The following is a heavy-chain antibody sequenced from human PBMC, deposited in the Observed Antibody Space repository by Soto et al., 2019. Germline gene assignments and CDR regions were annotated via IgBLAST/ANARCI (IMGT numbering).Heavy chain of an antibody. CDR1: GGSFSGYY. V-gene: IGHV4-34*01. Sequence: PSETLSLTCAVYGGSFSGYYWSWIRQPPGKGLEWIGEINHSGSTNYNPSLKSRVTISVDTSKNQFSLKLSSVTAADTAVYYCASPLVGTVTTTLIVWGKGTTVTVSS. J-gene: IGHJ6*04. CDR2: INHSGST. CDR3: ASPLVGTVTTTLIV. D-gene: IGHD4-4*01.